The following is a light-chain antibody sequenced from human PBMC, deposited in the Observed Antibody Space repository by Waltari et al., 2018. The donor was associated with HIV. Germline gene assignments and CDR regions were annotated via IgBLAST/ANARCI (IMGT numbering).Light chain of an antibody. J-gene: IGLJ3*02. CDR3: QSYDSSLSGSV. V-gene: IGLV1-40*01. CDR2: GNS. CDR1: SSNIGAGYD. Sequence: QSVLTQPPSVSGAPGPRVTISCTGSSSNIGAGYDVHWYQQLPGRAPKVLIYGNSNRPSGVPDRFSGSKSGTSASLAITGLQAEDEADYYCQSYDSSLSGSVFGGGTKLTVL.